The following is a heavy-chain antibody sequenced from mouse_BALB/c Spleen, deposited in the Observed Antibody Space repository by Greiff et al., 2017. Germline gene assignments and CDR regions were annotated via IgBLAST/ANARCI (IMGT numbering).Heavy chain of an antibody. CDR1: GYTFTDYA. D-gene: IGHD2-4*01. Sequence: QVQLQQSGPELVRPGVSVKISCKGSGYTFTDYAMHWVKQSHAKSLEWIGVISTYYGNTNYNQKFKGKATMTVDKSSSTAYIELARLTSEDSAIYYCARNYDDGSYAMDYWGQGTSVTVSS. V-gene: IGHV1-67*01. CDR2: ISTYYGNT. CDR3: ARNYDDGSYAMDY. J-gene: IGHJ4*01.